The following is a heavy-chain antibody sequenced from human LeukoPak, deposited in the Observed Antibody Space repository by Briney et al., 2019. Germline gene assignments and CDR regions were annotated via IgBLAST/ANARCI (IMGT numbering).Heavy chain of an antibody. J-gene: IGHJ4*02. V-gene: IGHV3-21*06. CDR2: FSVSSSNI. Sequence: KPGGSLKLSCAPSGFPFITYTMNWFGQAPGKGLEGVSFFSVSSSNIYFAGSVKGRFTNSRDKAKNSLNLQMDSLRAEDTGIYYCARDRYGDHSFDFWGQGALVTVSS. CDR1: GFPFITYT. CDR3: ARDRYGDHSFDF. D-gene: IGHD4-17*01.